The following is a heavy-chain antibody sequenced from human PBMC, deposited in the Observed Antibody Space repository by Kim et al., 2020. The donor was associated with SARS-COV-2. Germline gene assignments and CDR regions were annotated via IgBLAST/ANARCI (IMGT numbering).Heavy chain of an antibody. CDR1: GYTFTRYG. Sequence: ASVKVSCKASGYTFTRYGIRWVRQAPGQGLEWMGWISADTGNTKFAEKFQGRVTMTTDTSTSTAYMELRDLRTDDTAVYFCASGKYSSGWKNAFDIWGQG. CDR2: ISADTGNT. D-gene: IGHD6-19*01. V-gene: IGHV1-18*01. J-gene: IGHJ3*02. CDR3: ASGKYSSGWKNAFDI.